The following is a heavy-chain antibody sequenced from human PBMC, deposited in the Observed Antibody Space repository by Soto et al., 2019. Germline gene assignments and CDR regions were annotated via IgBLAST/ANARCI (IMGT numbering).Heavy chain of an antibody. V-gene: IGHV3-21*01. CDR1: GFTSSSYS. J-gene: IGHJ3*01. CDR3: ARDREVVGAGLF. D-gene: IGHD2-15*01. Sequence: GGSLRLSCAASGFTSSSYSMNWVRQSPGKGLEGVSSISSSSSYIYYAGSVKGRFTISRDNAKNSLYLQMNSLRAEDTAVYYCARDREVVGAGLFWGQGTMVTVSS. CDR2: ISSSSSYI.